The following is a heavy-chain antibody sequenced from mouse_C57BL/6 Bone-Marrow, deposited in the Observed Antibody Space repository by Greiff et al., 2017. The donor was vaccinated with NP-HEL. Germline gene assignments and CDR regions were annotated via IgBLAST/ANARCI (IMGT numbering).Heavy chain of an antibody. D-gene: IGHD2-4*01. CDR2: IYPSDSET. CDR1: GYTFTSYW. J-gene: IGHJ3*01. Sequence: QVQLQQPGAELVRPGASVKLSCKASGYTFTSYWMDWVKQRPGKGLEWIGNIYPSDSETHYNQKFKDKATLTVDKSSSTAYMQISSLTSEDSAVYYCARTIYYDYDGAYWGQGTLVTVSA. CDR3: ARTIYYDYDGAY. V-gene: IGHV1-61*01.